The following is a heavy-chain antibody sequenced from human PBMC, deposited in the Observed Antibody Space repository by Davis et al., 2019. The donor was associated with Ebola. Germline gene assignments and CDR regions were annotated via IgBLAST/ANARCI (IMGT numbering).Heavy chain of an antibody. CDR2: ISWDGGNT. CDR3: ARERFSWNDVGWFDL. V-gene: IGHV3-43*01. D-gene: IGHD1-1*01. J-gene: IGHJ5*02. CDR1: GFTFDDYT. Sequence: PGGSLRLSCAASGFTFDDYTMHWVRQVPGKGLEWVSLISWDGGNTYYADSVKGRFTISRDNAKNSLYLQLNILRAEDTAVFYCARERFSWNDVGWFDLWGQGTLITVSS.